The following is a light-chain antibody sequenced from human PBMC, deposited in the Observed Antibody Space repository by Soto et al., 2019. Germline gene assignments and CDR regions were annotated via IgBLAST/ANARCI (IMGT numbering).Light chain of an antibody. CDR3: QTWGTGIHWV. Sequence: QLVLTQSPSASASLGASVKLTCTLSSGHSCYAIAWHQQQPEKGPRYLMKLNSDGSHSKGDGIPDRFSGSSSGAERYLTISSLQSEDEADYYCQTWGTGIHWVFGGGTKLTVL. V-gene: IGLV4-69*01. CDR1: SGHSCYA. CDR2: LNSDGSH. J-gene: IGLJ3*02.